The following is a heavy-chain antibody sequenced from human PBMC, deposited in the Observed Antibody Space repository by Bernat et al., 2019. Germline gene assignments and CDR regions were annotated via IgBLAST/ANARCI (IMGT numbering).Heavy chain of an antibody. CDR3: AKVPIVLRFLEWPELFDY. CDR1: GFTFSNYG. CDR2: IWYDGSKE. J-gene: IGHJ4*02. D-gene: IGHD3-3*01. Sequence: QVQLVESGGGVVQPGSSLRLSCAPSGFTFSNYGMHWVRQAPGKGLEWVAVIWYDGSKEYYADSVKGRFTISRDNSKNTLYLQMNSLRAEDTAVYYCAKVPIVLRFLEWPELFDYWGQGTLVTVSS. V-gene: IGHV3-33*06.